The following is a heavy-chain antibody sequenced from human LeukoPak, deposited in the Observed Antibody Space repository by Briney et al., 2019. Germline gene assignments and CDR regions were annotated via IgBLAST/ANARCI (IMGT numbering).Heavy chain of an antibody. V-gene: IGHV3-9*03. CDR1: GFTFDDYA. CDR2: ISWNSGSI. CDR3: AKSKRDSYGYYFDY. J-gene: IGHJ4*02. Sequence: GGSLRLSCAASGFTFDDYAMNWVRQAPGKGLEWASGISWNSGSIGYADSVKSRFTISRDNAKNSLYLQMNSLRPEDMALYYCAKSKRDSYGYYFDYWGQGTLVTVSS. D-gene: IGHD5-18*01.